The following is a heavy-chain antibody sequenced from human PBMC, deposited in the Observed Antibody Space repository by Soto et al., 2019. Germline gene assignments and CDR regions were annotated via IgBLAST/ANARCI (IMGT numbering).Heavy chain of an antibody. CDR3: ARLEYSSGWYYFDY. J-gene: IGHJ4*02. Sequence: QLQLQESGPGLVKPSETLSLTCTVSGGSISSSSYYWGWIRQPPGKGLEWIGSIYYSGSTYYNPSLNSRVTISVDTSKNQFSLKLSSVTAADTAVYYCARLEYSSGWYYFDYWGQGTLVTVSS. D-gene: IGHD6-19*01. CDR2: IYYSGST. CDR1: GGSISSSSYY. V-gene: IGHV4-39*01.